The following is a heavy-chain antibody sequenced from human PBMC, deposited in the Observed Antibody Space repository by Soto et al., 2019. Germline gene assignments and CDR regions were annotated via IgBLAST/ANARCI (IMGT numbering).Heavy chain of an antibody. V-gene: IGHV1-18*01. Sequence: ASVKVSCKASGYTFTSYGISWVRQAPGQGLEWMGWISAYNGNTNYAQKLQGRVTMTTDTSTSTAYMELRSLRSDDTAVYDCARRPRFAGFGAFDIWGQVTMVIVPS. D-gene: IGHD3-16*01. J-gene: IGHJ3*02. CDR2: ISAYNGNT. CDR1: GYTFTSYG. CDR3: ARRPRFAGFGAFDI.